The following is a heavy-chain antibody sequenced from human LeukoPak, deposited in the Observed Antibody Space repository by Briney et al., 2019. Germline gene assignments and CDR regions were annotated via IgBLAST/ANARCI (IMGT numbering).Heavy chain of an antibody. V-gene: IGHV3-7*03. CDR3: ARRYFDY. Sequence: GGSLRLSCVASGFTISSYWMHWVRQAPGKGLEWVANIKQDGSEEYYVDSVKGRFTISRDNAKNLLYLQMNSLRAEDTAVYYCARRYFDYWGQGILVTVSS. CDR1: GFTISSYW. CDR2: IKQDGSEE. J-gene: IGHJ4*02.